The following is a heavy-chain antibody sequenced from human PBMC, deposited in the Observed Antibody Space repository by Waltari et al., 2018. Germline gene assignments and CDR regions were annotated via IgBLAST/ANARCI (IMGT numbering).Heavy chain of an antibody. CDR3: GRDWSGWDT. J-gene: IGHJ5*02. CDR2: ISSGSTYI. Sequence: LQLQESGPGLVKPSETLSLTCTVSGGSISSSSYYWGWIRQPPGKGLEWVSSISSGSTYIYYADSVKGRFTISRDDAKNSLFLQMNSLRDEDTAVYYCGRDWSGWDTWGQGTLVTVSS. V-gene: IGHV3-21*01. D-gene: IGHD3-3*01. CDR1: GGSISSSS.